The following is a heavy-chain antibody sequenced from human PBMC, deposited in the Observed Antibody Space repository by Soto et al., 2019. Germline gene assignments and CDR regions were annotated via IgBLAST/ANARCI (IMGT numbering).Heavy chain of an antibody. V-gene: IGHV4-31*03. CDR3: ARGGYYYENSGQNAYDY. Sequence: TLSLTCTVSGGSISSGGYYWSWIRQHPGKGLEWIGYIYYGGSTYYNPSLKSRATISGDTSKNQFSLKLSSVTAADTAVYYCARGGYYYENSGQNAYDYWGQGIPVTVSS. CDR2: IYYGGST. D-gene: IGHD3-22*01. J-gene: IGHJ4*01. CDR1: GGSISSGGYY.